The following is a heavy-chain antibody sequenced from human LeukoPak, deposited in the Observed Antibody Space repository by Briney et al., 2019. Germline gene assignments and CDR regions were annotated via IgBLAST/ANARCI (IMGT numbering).Heavy chain of an antibody. D-gene: IGHD2-21*01. CDR1: GYTFNGYY. CDR2: INPNSGGT. CDR3: ARLLNEIFLWD. Sequence: GASVKVSCKASGYTFNGYYLYWVRQAPGQGLEWMGWINPNSGGTDYAQKFQGRVTLIRDTSISTAYMELSAFTFDDTAVYYCARLLNEIFLWDWGLRTMVTASS. J-gene: IGHJ4*02. V-gene: IGHV1-2*02.